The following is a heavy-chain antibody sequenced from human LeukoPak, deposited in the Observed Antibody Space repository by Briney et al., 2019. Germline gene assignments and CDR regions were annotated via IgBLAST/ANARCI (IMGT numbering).Heavy chain of an antibody. CDR2: IRQDGSDK. J-gene: IGHJ4*02. D-gene: IGHD2-2*01. Sequence: GGSLRPSCAASGFTFSNYYMSWVRQAPGKGLEWVATIRQDGSDKTYVESVKGRFTISRDNARNSLSLQMNSLRVEDTAVYYCARDVREYCSSSSCPPYYSDYWGQGTLVTVSS. CDR3: ARDVREYCSSSSCPPYYSDY. V-gene: IGHV3-7*01. CDR1: GFTFSNYY.